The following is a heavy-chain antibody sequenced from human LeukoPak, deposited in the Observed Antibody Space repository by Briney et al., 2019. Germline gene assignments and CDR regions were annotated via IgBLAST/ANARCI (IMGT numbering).Heavy chain of an antibody. V-gene: IGHV1-2*02. CDR1: AYTFTAYS. D-gene: IGHD2-2*01. CDR2: TKPNSGDT. Sequence: ASVTLSFTSSAYTFTAYSMHWVRQAPGQGLEWMGWTKPNSGDTNYAQKFQGRVTMTRDTSISAAYMELSRLRSDDTAVYYCASTLGYCTSSSCPDIDYWGQGTLVTVSS. J-gene: IGHJ4*02. CDR3: ASTLGYCTSSSCPDIDY.